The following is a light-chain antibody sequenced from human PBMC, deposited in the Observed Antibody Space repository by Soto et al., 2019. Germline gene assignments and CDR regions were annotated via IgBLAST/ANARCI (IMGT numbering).Light chain of an antibody. CDR1: YSDIGSNY. Sequence: QAVVTQPPSASGTPGQRVTISCPGSYSDIGSNYVYWYQQLPGTAPKLLIYRNNQRPSGVPDRFSGSKSGTSASLAISGLRSEDEADYYCASWDDSLSGWVFGGGTKLTVL. CDR2: RNN. V-gene: IGLV1-47*01. J-gene: IGLJ3*02. CDR3: ASWDDSLSGWV.